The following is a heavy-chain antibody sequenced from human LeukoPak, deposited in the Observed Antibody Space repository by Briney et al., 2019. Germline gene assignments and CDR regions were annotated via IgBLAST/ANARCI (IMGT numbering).Heavy chain of an antibody. D-gene: IGHD2-2*01. CDR1: GGSISSGGYY. Sequence: TLSLTCTVSGGSISSGGYYWSWIRQHPGKGLEWIGYIYYSGSTYYNPSLKSRVTISVDTSKNQFSLKLSSVTAADTAVYYCARAIDQLLDFDYWGQGTLVTVSS. V-gene: IGHV4-31*03. CDR2: IYYSGST. J-gene: IGHJ4*02. CDR3: ARAIDQLLDFDY.